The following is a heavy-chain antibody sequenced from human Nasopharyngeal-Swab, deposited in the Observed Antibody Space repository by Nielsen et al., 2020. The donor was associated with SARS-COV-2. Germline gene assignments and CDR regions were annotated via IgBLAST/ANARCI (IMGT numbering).Heavy chain of an antibody. CDR2: INSAGEG. V-gene: IGHV3-53*01. CDR3: ATGACDY. CDR1: GFTFSNSD. J-gene: IGHJ4*02. Sequence: GESLKISCAASGFTFSNSDINWVRQAPGKGLEWISLINSAGEGVYGDSVKGRFTISRDTSKNTVSLQMNSLRAEDTAVYYCATGACDYWGQGALVTVSS.